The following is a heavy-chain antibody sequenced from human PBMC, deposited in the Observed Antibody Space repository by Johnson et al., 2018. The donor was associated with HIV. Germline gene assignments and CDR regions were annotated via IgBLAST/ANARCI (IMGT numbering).Heavy chain of an antibody. CDR1: GFTFSSYW. CDR2: INSDGSSI. D-gene: IGHD3-22*01. Sequence: VQLVESGGGLVQPGGSLRLSCAASGFTFSSYWMHWVRQAPGKGLVWVSRINSDGSSISYADSVKGRFTISRDNAKNTLYLQMNSLRAEDTALYYCARVMAGSSGYRAFDSWGQGTMVTVSS. J-gene: IGHJ3*02. V-gene: IGHV3-74*01. CDR3: ARVMAGSSGYRAFDS.